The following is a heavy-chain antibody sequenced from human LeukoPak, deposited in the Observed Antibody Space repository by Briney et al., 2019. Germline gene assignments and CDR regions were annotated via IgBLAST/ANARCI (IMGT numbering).Heavy chain of an antibody. J-gene: IGHJ3*02. V-gene: IGHV4-59*01. D-gene: IGHD1-26*01. CDR2: IYYSGST. CDR1: GGSISSYY. CDR3: ARDPMVGASRSAFDI. Sequence: SETLSLTCTVSGGSISSYYWSWIRQPPGKGLEWIGYIYYSGSTNYNPSLKSRVTISVDTSKNQFSLKLSSVTAADTAVYYCARDPMVGASRSAFDIWGQGTMVTVSS.